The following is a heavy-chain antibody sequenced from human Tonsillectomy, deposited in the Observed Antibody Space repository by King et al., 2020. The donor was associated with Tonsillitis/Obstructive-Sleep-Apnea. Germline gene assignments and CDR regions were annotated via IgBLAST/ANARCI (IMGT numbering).Heavy chain of an antibody. CDR1: GYSFTSYW. D-gene: IGHD3-22*01. CDR2: IYPGDSDT. V-gene: IGHV5-51*01. Sequence: VQLVQSGAEVKKPGESLKISCKGSGYSFTSYWIGWVRQMPGKGLEWMGIIYPGDSDTRYSPSFQGQVTISADKSISTAYLQWSSLKASDTAMYYCARRTPYYYDSSGTRGAAFDIWGQGTMVTVSS. CDR3: ARRTPYYYDSSGTRGAAFDI. J-gene: IGHJ3*02.